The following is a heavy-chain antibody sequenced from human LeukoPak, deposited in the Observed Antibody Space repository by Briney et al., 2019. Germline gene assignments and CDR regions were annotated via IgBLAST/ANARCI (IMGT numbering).Heavy chain of an antibody. D-gene: IGHD3-3*01. J-gene: IGHJ4*02. CDR2: ISGSGGST. CDR3: AKEGRFLEWLPVDY. V-gene: IGHV3-23*01. CDR1: GFTFSSYA. Sequence: GGSLRLSCAASGFTFSSYAMHWVRQAPGKGLEWVSAISGSGGSTYYADSVKGRFTISRDNSKNTLYLQMNSLRAEDTAVYYCAKEGRFLEWLPVDYWGQGTLVTVSS.